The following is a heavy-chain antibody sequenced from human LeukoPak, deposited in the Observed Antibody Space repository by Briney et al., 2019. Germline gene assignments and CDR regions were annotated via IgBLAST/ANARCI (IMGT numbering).Heavy chain of an antibody. D-gene: IGHD3-22*01. CDR1: GGSISSGSYY. J-gene: IGHJ3*02. CDR2: IYTSGST. CDR3: ARDGTYYYDSSGPPTNFDI. V-gene: IGHV4-61*02. Sequence: SETLSLTCTVSGGSISSGSYYWRWIRQTGGKGLEGIGRIYTSGSTNYNPSLKRRVTISVVTSKNHFSLKLSSVTAADTAVYYCARDGTYYYDSSGPPTNFDIWGQGTMVTVSS.